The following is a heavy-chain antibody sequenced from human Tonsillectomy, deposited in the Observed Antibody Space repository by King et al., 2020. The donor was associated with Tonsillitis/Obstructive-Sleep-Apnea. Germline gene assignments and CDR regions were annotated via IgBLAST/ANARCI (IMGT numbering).Heavy chain of an antibody. Sequence: QLVRSGADVKKPGASVKVSCKVSEYTLTELSMHWVRQAPGKGLEWMGGFGPEDGETFYAHKFQGRVTVTEDTSTDTAYMELSSLRSEDTAVYYCAAVRCSRTSCYGSAFDIWGPGTMVTVSS. V-gene: IGHV1-24*01. CDR2: FGPEDGET. CDR3: AAVRCSRTSCYGSAFDI. CDR1: EYTLTELS. J-gene: IGHJ3*02. D-gene: IGHD2-2*01.